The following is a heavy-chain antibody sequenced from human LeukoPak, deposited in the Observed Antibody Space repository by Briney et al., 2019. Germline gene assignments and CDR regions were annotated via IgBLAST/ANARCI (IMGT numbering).Heavy chain of an antibody. D-gene: IGHD5-18*01. V-gene: IGHV4-59*01. CDR2: IYYSGST. CDR3: ARVDSYGYAGGFDY. CDR1: GGSISSYY. Sequence: SETLSLTCTVSGGSISSYYWSWIRKPPGKGLEWIGYIYYSGSTNYNPSLKSRVTISVDTSKNQFSLKLSSVTAADTAVYYCARVDSYGYAGGFDYWGQGTLVTVSS. J-gene: IGHJ4*02.